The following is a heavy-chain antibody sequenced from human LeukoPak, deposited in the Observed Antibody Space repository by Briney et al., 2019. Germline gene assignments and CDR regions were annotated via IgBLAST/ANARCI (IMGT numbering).Heavy chain of an antibody. V-gene: IGHV3-21*01. CDR1: GFTFSSYG. J-gene: IGHJ3*02. Sequence: GGSLRLSCAASGFTFSSYGMHWIRQAPGKGLEWVSSISSSSSYIYYADSVKGRFTISRDNAKNSLYLQMNSLRAEDTAVYYCARVVEMATISDAFDIWGQGTMVTVSS. CDR2: ISSSSSYI. D-gene: IGHD5-24*01. CDR3: ARVVEMATISDAFDI.